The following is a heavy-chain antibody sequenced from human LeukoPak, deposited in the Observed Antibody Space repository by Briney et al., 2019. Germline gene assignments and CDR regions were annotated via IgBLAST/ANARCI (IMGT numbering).Heavy chain of an antibody. D-gene: IGHD1-1*01. Sequence: SETLSLTCTVSGGSISSSSYYWGWIRQPPGKGLEWIGSIYYSGSTYYNPSLKSRVAISVDTSKNQFSLKLSSVTAADTAVYYCARSNDPTRNYYYYYGMDVWGQGTTVTVSS. CDR3: ARSNDPTRNYYYYYGMDV. V-gene: IGHV4-39*01. CDR2: IYYSGST. CDR1: GGSISSSSYY. J-gene: IGHJ6*02.